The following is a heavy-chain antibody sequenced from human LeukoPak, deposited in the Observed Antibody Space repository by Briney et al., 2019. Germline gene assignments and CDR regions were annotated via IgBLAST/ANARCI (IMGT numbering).Heavy chain of an antibody. CDR1: GFTFDDYA. CDR2: ISWNSGSI. V-gene: IGHV3-9*01. J-gene: IGHJ5*01. CDR3: AKGPFSGYSSSWFGY. D-gene: IGHD6-13*01. Sequence: PGGSLRLSCAASGFTFDDYAMHWVQQAAGKGLEWVSGISWNSGSIGYADSVKGRFTISRDNAKNSLYLQMNSLRAEDTALYYCAKGPFSGYSSSWFGYWGQGTLVTVSS.